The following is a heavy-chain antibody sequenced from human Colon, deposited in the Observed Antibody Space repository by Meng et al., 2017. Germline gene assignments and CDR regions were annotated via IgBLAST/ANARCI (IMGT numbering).Heavy chain of an antibody. J-gene: IGHJ3*02. D-gene: IGHD2-2*01. CDR2: MFSSGNT. Sequence: QVQLKSYAPGVVTPPDPLPITCTASGGSINNYYGSWLRQPGGKRLEWIGRMFSSGNTNYTPSLKSRISTSIDTSKNQLSLRLSSVTAADTAVYYCARKGVNETSRAFDIWGPGTMVTVSS. CDR3: ARKGVNETSRAFDI. CDR1: GGSINNYY. V-gene: IGHV4-4*07.